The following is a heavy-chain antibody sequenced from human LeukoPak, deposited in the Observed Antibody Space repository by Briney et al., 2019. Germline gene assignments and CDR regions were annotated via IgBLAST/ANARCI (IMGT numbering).Heavy chain of an antibody. J-gene: IGHJ4*02. Sequence: YDINXVRQAPGQGLEWMGWMNPNSGNTGYAQKFQGRVTMTRNTSISTAYMELSSLRSEDTAVYYCARGVPASIVVAVAATGTLDYSGQGTLVTVSS. CDR3: ARGVPASIVVAVAATGTLDY. D-gene: IGHD2-15*01. V-gene: IGHV1-8*01. CDR1: YD. CDR2: MNPNSGNT.